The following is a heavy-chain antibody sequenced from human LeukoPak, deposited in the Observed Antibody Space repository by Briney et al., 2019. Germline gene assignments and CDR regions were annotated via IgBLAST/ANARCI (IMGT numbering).Heavy chain of an antibody. J-gene: IGHJ6*03. CDR2: INPSGGST. D-gene: IGHD1-7*01. CDR1: GYTFTSYY. CDR3: ARGAPITGTSHYYYYYMDV. V-gene: IGHV1-46*01. Sequence: ASVKVSCKASGYTFTSYYMHWVRQAPGQGLEWMGIINPSGGSTSYAQKFQGRVTMTRDMSTSTVYMELSSLRSEDTAVYYCARGAPITGTSHYYYYYMDVWGKGTTVTVSS.